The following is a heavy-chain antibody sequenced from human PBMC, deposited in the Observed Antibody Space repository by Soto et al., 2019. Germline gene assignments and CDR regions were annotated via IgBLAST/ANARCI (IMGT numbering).Heavy chain of an antibody. CDR1: GFTFSSYA. CDR2: ISGSGGST. D-gene: IGHD5-12*01. Sequence: GGSLRLSCAASGFTFSSYAMSWVRQAPGKGLEWVSAISGSGGSTYYADSVKGRFTIYRDNSKNTLYLQMNSLRAENTAVYYCAKDRGSSGYAYYYYGMDVWGQGTTVTVSS. CDR3: AKDRGSSGYAYYYYGMDV. V-gene: IGHV3-23*01. J-gene: IGHJ6*02.